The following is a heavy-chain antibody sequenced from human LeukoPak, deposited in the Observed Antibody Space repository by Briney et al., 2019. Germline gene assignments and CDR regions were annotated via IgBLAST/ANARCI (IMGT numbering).Heavy chain of an antibody. J-gene: IGHJ4*02. V-gene: IGHV3-23*01. CDR1: GFTFSSYA. D-gene: IGHD1-26*01. CDR2: ISASGDFT. Sequence: GESLKISCAASGFTFSSYAMSWVRQAPGKGLEWVSAISASGDFTYYADSVKGRFTISRDFFRNTLYLQMNSLRAEDTAVYYCAKSPKVGPTGVFDDWGQGTLVAVAS. CDR3: AKSPKVGPTGVFDD.